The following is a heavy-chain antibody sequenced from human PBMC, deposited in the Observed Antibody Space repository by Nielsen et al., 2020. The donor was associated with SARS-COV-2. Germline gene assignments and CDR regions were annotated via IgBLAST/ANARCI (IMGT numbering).Heavy chain of an antibody. CDR3: ARELRHLEWPSDDAYGMDV. CDR1: GFRFNRYT. D-gene: IGHD3-3*01. Sequence: GGSLRLSCSASGFRFNRYTMSWVRQPPGKGLGWVSSISSSSSVADYADLVKGRLTIPRDNAKNSPYLQMNSLRAEDTAVYFCARELRHLEWPSDDAYGMDVWGQGTTVTVSS. V-gene: IGHV3-21*01. CDR2: ISSSSSVA. J-gene: IGHJ6*02.